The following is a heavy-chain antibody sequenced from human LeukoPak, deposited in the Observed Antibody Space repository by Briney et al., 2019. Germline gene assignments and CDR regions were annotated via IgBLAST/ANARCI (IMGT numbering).Heavy chain of an antibody. J-gene: IGHJ4*02. V-gene: IGHV3-21*01. CDR1: GFTFSSYY. CDR2: ISSTRSYI. D-gene: IGHD6-19*01. CDR3: ARGYSSGWSAFDY. Sequence: PGGSLRLSCAASGFTFSSYYMNWVRLAPGRGLECVSSISSTRSYIYYADSVKGRFTISRDNAHNSLYLQMYSLRAEDTAVYYCARGYSSGWSAFDYWGQGTLVTVSS.